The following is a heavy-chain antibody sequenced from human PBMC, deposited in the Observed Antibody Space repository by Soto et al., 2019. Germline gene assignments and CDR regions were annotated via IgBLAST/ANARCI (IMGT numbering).Heavy chain of an antibody. Sequence: PGGSLRLSCAASGFTSSSYWMHWVRQAPGKGLVWVSRINSDGSSTSYADSVKGRFAISRDNAKNTLYLQMNSLRAEDTAVYYCARTWDDSSGSYYFDYWGQGTLVTVSS. CDR1: GFTSSSYW. CDR3: ARTWDDSSGSYYFDY. D-gene: IGHD3-22*01. V-gene: IGHV3-74*01. J-gene: IGHJ4*02. CDR2: INSDGSST.